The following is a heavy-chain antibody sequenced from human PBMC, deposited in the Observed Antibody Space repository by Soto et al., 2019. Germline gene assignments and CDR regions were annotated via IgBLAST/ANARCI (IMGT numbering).Heavy chain of an antibody. Sequence: EVQLLESGGGLVQPGGSLRLSCAASGFTFSSYAMSWVRQAPGKGLEWVSAISGSGGSTYYADSVKGRFTISRGNSKNTLYLQMNSLRAEDTAVYYCANIPVAAEQWLVRGGIYYYYGMDVWGQGTTVTVSS. V-gene: IGHV3-23*01. D-gene: IGHD6-19*01. CDR3: ANIPVAAEQWLVRGGIYYYYGMDV. CDR1: GFTFSSYA. J-gene: IGHJ6*02. CDR2: ISGSGGST.